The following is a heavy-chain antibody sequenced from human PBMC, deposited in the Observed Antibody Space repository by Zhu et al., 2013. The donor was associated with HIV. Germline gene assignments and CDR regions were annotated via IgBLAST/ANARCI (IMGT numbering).Heavy chain of an antibody. J-gene: IGHJ3*02. Sequence: QVQLVQSGAEVKKPGASVKVSCKASGYTFTSYGISWVRQAPGQGLEWMGWISAYDGNSNYAQRLQGRVTMTTDTSTSTAYMELRSLRSDDTAVYYCAREVDDYIWGXLSSFDIWGQGTMVTVSS. CDR1: GYTFTSYG. D-gene: IGHD3-16*01. V-gene: IGHV1-18*01. CDR2: ISAYDGNS. CDR3: AREVDDYIWGXLSSFDI.